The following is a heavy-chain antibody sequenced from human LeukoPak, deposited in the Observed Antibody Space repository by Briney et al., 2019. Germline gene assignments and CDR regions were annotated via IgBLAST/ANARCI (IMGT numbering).Heavy chain of an antibody. Sequence: GGSLRLSCAASGFTFSSYSMNWVRQAPGKGLEWVSSISSSSTYTYYADSVKGRFTISRDNAKNSLYLQMNSLRAEDTAVYYCARSYYDSSGYYLYYFDYWGQGTLVTVSS. V-gene: IGHV3-21*01. CDR2: ISSSSTYT. D-gene: IGHD3-22*01. CDR1: GFTFSSYS. J-gene: IGHJ4*02. CDR3: ARSYYDSSGYYLYYFDY.